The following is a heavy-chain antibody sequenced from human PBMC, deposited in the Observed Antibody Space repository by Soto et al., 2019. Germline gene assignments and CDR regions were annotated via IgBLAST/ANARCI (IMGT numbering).Heavy chain of an antibody. V-gene: IGHV4-31*03. D-gene: IGHD6-6*01. J-gene: IGHJ6*02. CDR3: ARGGTEHSSSHKYGFDV. CDR2: VSYRGGA. Sequence: QVQLQESGPGLVKSSQTLSLTCTVSGGSITNGDYSWTWIRQLPGRGLEWIGNVSYRGGAHSSPSLQSRLTISLDTSKSRFSMKLMSVSAADTAVYYCARGGTEHSSSHKYGFDVWGQGTTVIVSS. CDR1: GGSITNGDYS.